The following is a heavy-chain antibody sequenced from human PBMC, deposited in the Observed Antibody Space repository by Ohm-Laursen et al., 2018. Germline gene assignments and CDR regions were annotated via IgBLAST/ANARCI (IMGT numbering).Heavy chain of an antibody. CDR2: INAQNSHI. Sequence: GTLSLTCTVSGYSISSGYFWGWIRQPPGKGLEWVSYINAQNSHIYYADSVRGRFTISRDNAKNSLYLQMNSLRVEDTAIYYCARDDGIYARRSGVDVWGQGTAVTVSS. V-gene: IGHV3-11*06. CDR3: ARDDGIYARRSGVDV. D-gene: IGHD2-8*01. J-gene: IGHJ6*02. CDR1: GYSISSGY.